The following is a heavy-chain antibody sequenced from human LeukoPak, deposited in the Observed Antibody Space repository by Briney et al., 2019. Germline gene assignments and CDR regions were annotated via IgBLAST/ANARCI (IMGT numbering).Heavy chain of an antibody. CDR2: IYTSGST. CDR1: GGSISSYY. CDR3: ARVLDGGDAFDI. D-gene: IGHD2-15*01. V-gene: IGHV4-4*07. J-gene: IGHJ3*02. Sequence: SETLSLTCTVSGGSISSYYWSWIRQPPGKGLEWIGRIYTSGSTNYNPSLKSRVTISVDTSKNQFSLKLSSVTAADTAVYYCARVLDGGDAFDIWGQGTMVTVSS.